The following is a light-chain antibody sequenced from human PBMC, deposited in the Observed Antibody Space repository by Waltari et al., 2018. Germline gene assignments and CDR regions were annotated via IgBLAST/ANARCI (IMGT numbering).Light chain of an antibody. CDR1: QSVSNNF. V-gene: IGKV3-20*01. CDR2: GAS. Sequence: EIVLTQSPGTLSLSPGERATLPCRASQSVSNNFLNWYQQKPGQAPRLLIYGASSRATGIPDRFSGSGSGTDFTLTISRLEPEDFAAYYCQQYDSIVLTFGGGTKVEI. J-gene: IGKJ4*01. CDR3: QQYDSIVLT.